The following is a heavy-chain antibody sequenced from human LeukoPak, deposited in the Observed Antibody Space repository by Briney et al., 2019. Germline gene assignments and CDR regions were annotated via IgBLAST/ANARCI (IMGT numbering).Heavy chain of an antibody. J-gene: IGHJ3*02. V-gene: IGHV3-30*02. CDR1: GFTFSSYG. D-gene: IGHD6-13*01. CDR3: ARDRVGAAAGTLDDAFDI. Sequence: PGGSLRLSCAASGFTFSSYGMHWVRQAPGKGLEWVAFIRYDGSNKYYADSVKGRFTISRDNSKNTPYLQMDSLRAEDTAVYYCARDRVGAAAGTLDDAFDIWGQGTMVTVSS. CDR2: IRYDGSNK.